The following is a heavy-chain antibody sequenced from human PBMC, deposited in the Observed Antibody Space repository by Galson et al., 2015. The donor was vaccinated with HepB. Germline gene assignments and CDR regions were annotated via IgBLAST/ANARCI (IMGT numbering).Heavy chain of an antibody. D-gene: IGHD3-9*01. V-gene: IGHV1-69*04. CDR2: IIPSLGLA. CDR1: GGTFSSYT. Sequence: QSGAEVKKPGTSVKVSCQASGGTFSSYTFSWVRQAPGQGPEWMGRIIPSLGLANSAQQFKGTVTLTADKSTSTAYMELSSLRSEDTAVYYCARDPHYEILTGYNGGMDVWGQGTTVTVSS. J-gene: IGHJ6*02. CDR3: ARDPHYEILTGYNGGMDV.